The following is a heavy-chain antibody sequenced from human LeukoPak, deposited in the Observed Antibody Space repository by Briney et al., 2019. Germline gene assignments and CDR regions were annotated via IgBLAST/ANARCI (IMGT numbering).Heavy chain of an antibody. CDR1: GFTFSSYG. V-gene: IGHV3-33*06. CDR3: AKADCSGGSCPLCDY. Sequence: GRSLRLSCAASGFTFSSYGMHWVRQAPGKGLEWVAVIWYDGSNKYYADSVKGRFTISRDNSKNTLYLQMNSLRAEDTAVYYCAKADCSGGSCPLCDYWGQGTLVTVSS. J-gene: IGHJ4*02. CDR2: IWYDGSNK. D-gene: IGHD2-15*01.